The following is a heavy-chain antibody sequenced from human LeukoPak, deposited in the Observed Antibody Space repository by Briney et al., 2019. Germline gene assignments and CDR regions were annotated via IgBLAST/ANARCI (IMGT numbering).Heavy chain of an antibody. CDR3: VREYFGTFDH. D-gene: IGHD3-10*01. J-gene: IGHJ4*02. Sequence: GGSLRLSCAASGFTFREYYMTWIRQAPGKGLEWVSYIDASGVIYYADSVKGRFTISRDNAKNSLYLQMNSLRDEDTAVYYCVREYFGTFDHWGQGTLVTVSS. CDR2: IDASGVI. CDR1: GFTFREYY. V-gene: IGHV3-11*01.